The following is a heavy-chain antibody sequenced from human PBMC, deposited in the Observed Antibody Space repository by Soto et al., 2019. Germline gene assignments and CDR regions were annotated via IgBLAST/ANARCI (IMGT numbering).Heavy chain of an antibody. J-gene: IGHJ6*02. CDR1: GYTFTSYD. D-gene: IGHD4-4*01. CDR3: ARARLLKVTKRYGMDV. V-gene: IGHV1-8*01. CDR2: MNPNSGNT. Sequence: GASVKVSCKASGYTFTSYDINWVRQATGQGLEWMGWMNPNSGNTGYAQKFQGRVTMTRNTSISTAYMELSSLRSEDTAVYYCARARLLKVTKRYGMDVWGQGTTVTVSS.